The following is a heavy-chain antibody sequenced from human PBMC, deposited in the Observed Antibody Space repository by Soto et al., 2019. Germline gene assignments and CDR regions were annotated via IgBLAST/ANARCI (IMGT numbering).Heavy chain of an antibody. J-gene: IGHJ6*02. Sequence: GALILTCTASGFTFSSYAMHGVRQAPGKGLEWVAVISYDGSNKYYADSVKGRFTISRDNSKNTLYLQMNSLRAEDTAVYYCARDSHQLLSGAYYYYGMDVWGQGTTVTVSS. CDR3: ARDSHQLLSGAYYYYGMDV. CDR1: GFTFSSYA. CDR2: ISYDGSNK. D-gene: IGHD2-2*01. V-gene: IGHV3-30-3*01.